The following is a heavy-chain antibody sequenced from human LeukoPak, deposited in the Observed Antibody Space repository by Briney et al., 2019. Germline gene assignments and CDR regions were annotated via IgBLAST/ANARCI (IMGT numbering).Heavy chain of an antibody. V-gene: IGHV1-69*05. D-gene: IGHD2-2*01. CDR3: AREGMYCSSTSCYRNWFDP. CDR1: GGTFSSYA. J-gene: IGHJ5*02. Sequence: SVKVSCKASGGTFSSYAISWVRQAPGQGLEWMGGIIPIFGTANYAQKFQGRVTITTDESTSTAYMELSSLRSEDTAVYYCAREGMYCSSTSCYRNWFDPWGQGTLVTVSS. CDR2: IIPIFGTA.